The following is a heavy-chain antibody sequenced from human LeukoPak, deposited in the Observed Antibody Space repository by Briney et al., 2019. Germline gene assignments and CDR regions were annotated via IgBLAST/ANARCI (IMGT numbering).Heavy chain of an antibody. CDR3: ARRWELPGHFDY. Sequence: GESLKISCRGSGYNFTTYWIGWVRQMPGTGLEWMGIIYPGDSHTRYSPSFQGQVTISADKSISTAYLQWSSLKASDTAMYYCARRWELPGHFDYWGQGTLVTVSS. D-gene: IGHD1-26*01. CDR2: IYPGDSHT. CDR1: GYNFTTYW. J-gene: IGHJ4*02. V-gene: IGHV5-51*01.